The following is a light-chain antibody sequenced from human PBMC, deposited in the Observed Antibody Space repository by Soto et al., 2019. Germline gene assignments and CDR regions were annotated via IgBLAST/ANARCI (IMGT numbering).Light chain of an antibody. CDR3: LQYNNLWG. V-gene: IGKV3-15*01. CDR1: QNIYYN. CDR2: RAS. J-gene: IGKJ1*01. Sequence: ILMTQSPATVSVSPGESATLSCRASQNIYYNVAWYQHRPGQAPRLLIYRASTRAPGVPARFSGSGSGTEFTLTISSLQPEDLTVYSCLQYNNLWGFGQGTKGDI.